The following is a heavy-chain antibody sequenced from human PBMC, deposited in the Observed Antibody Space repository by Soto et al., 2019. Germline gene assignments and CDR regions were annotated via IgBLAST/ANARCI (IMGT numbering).Heavy chain of an antibody. J-gene: IGHJ5*02. CDR1: GGSIIRSTYY. V-gene: IGHV4-39*01. CDR3: ARQVPAAIRLGWFDP. Sequence: SETLSLTCTVSGGSIIRSTYYWGWIRQPPGKGLEWIGSIYYSGSTYYRPSLKSRVTISVDTSKNQFSLKLSSVTAADTAVYYCARQVPAAIRLGWFDPWGQGTLVTVSS. D-gene: IGHD2-2*02. CDR2: IYYSGST.